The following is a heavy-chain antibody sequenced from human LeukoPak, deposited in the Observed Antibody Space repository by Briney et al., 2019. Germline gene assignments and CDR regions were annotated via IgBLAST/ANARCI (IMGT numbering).Heavy chain of an antibody. CDR1: GGSTSSYY. D-gene: IGHD3-3*01. CDR2: IYYSGST. CDR3: ARRAVTIFGVTGDWFDP. Sequence: ASETLSLTCTVSGGSTSSYYWSWIRQPPGKGLEWIGYIYYSGSTNYNPSLKSRVTISVDTSKNQFSLKLSSVTAADTAVYFCARRAVTIFGVTGDWFDPWGQGTLVTVSS. V-gene: IGHV4-59*01. J-gene: IGHJ5*02.